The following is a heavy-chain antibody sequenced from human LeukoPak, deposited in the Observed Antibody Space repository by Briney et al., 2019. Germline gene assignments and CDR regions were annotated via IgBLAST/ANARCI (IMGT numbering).Heavy chain of an antibody. CDR2: ISWNSGSI. CDR3: AKGYTASLLNAFDI. Sequence: GRSLRLSCAASGFTFDDYAMHWVRQAPGKGLEWVSGISWNSGSIGYADSVEGRFTISRDNAKNSLYLQMNSLRAEDTALYYCAKGYTASLLNAFDIWGQGTMVTVSS. J-gene: IGHJ3*02. D-gene: IGHD1-20*01. V-gene: IGHV3-9*01. CDR1: GFTFDDYA.